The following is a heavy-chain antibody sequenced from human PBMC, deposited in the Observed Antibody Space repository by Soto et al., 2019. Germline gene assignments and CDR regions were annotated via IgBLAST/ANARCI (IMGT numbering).Heavy chain of an antibody. CDR2: INTDGGSS. Sequence: EEQLVESGGDLVQPGGSLRLSCAASGFTFSGHWMHWVRQVPGKGLEWVSRINTDGGSSAYADSVKGRFTISRDNAKNTLYLQMKGLRAEDTAVYYCAREAGYCSRTSCYRRAFDTWGQGTTVTVSS. V-gene: IGHV3-74*03. D-gene: IGHD2-2*01. CDR3: AREAGYCSRTSCYRRAFDT. J-gene: IGHJ3*02. CDR1: GFTFSGHW.